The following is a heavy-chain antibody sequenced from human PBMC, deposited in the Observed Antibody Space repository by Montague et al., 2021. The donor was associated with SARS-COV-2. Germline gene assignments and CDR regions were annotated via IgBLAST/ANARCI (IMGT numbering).Heavy chain of an antibody. D-gene: IGHD3-10*01. Sequence: SESLSLTCIVSGGFISDSYYWAWIRQAPGKGLEWLGSLYRSGSVYSNPSLKSRVSISVDKSKNHFSLRLTSATAAETAVYYCVRGDEEAHFAMDVWGQGTTVTVSS. CDR2: LYRSGSV. J-gene: IGHJ6*02. V-gene: IGHV4-39*02. CDR1: GGFISDSYY. CDR3: VRGDEEAHFAMDV.